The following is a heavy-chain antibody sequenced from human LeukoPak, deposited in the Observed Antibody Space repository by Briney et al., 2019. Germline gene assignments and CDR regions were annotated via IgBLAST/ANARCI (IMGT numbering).Heavy chain of an antibody. CDR3: TTDVGATYFDY. V-gene: IGHV3-15*01. CDR2: IKSKTDGGTT. Sequence: PGESLRLSCAASGFTFSNAWMSWVRQAPGKGLEWVGRIKSKTDGGTTDYAAPVKGRFTISRDDSKNTLYLQMNSLKTEDTAVYYCTTDVGATYFDYWGQGTLVTVSS. CDR1: GFTFSNAW. J-gene: IGHJ4*02. D-gene: IGHD1-26*01.